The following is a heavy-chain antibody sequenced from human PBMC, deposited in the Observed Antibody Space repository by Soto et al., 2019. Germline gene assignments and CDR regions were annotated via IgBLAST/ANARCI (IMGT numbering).Heavy chain of an antibody. D-gene: IGHD5-18*01. CDR1: GYTFTSYG. V-gene: IGHV1-18*01. J-gene: IGHJ6*03. Sequence: ASVKVSCKASGYTFTSYGISWVRQAPGQGLEWMGWISAYNGNTNYAQKLQGRVTMTTDTSTSTAYMELRSLRSDDTAVYYCARARSRVQLWSRYYYMDVWGKGTTVTVSS. CDR2: ISAYNGNT. CDR3: ARARSRVQLWSRYYYMDV.